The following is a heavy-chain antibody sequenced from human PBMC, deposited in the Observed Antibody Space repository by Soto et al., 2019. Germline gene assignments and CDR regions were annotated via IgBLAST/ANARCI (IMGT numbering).Heavy chain of an antibody. D-gene: IGHD3-3*02. J-gene: IGHJ5*02. Sequence: SETLSLTCTVSGDSIISSDFYWGWVRQPPGKGLEWIGSIFYLGSSYYNPSLKSRVTMSVDTSKNQFSLRLRSVTAADTALYFCARNSLALRKNNWFDHWGQGIMLTVSS. CDR2: IFYLGSS. V-gene: IGHV4-39*01. CDR1: GDSIISSDFY. CDR3: ARNSLALRKNNWFDH.